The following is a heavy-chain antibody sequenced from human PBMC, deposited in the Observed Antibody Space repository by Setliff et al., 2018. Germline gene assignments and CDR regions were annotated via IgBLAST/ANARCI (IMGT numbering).Heavy chain of an antibody. D-gene: IGHD3-3*01. Sequence: TLSLTCTVSDASIGGSGYYWGWIRQPPGKGPEWLALIYWNDDKRYSPSLKSRLTITKDTSKNQVVLTMTNMDPVDTATYYCAHSRYDFWSGYYVMDVWGKGTTVTVSS. V-gene: IGHV2-5*01. CDR3: AHSRYDFWSGYYVMDV. CDR2: IYWNDDK. CDR1: DASIGGSGYY. J-gene: IGHJ6*03.